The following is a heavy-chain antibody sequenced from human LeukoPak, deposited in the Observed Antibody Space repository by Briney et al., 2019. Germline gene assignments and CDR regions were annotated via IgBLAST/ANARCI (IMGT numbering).Heavy chain of an antibody. CDR3: ARTSGSSTVWYFDL. CDR1: GGSVDINY. Sequence: SETLSLTCSVSGGSVDINYWSWIRQPPGKGLEWIGYTYYNGRTDYNPSLRSRATVSVDASNNQFSLRLSSVTTADTAVYFCARTSGSSTVWYFDLWGRGTLVIVSS. D-gene: IGHD1-26*01. J-gene: IGHJ2*01. V-gene: IGHV4-59*02. CDR2: TYYNGRT.